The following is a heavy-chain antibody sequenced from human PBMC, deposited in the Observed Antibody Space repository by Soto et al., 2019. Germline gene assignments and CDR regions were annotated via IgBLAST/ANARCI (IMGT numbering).Heavy chain of an antibody. J-gene: IGHJ4*02. CDR3: ARDVIAAAGTAG. Sequence: ASVKVSCKASGGAFSSYAISWVRQAPGQGLEWMGGIIPIFGTANYAQKFQGRVTITADESASTAYMELSSLRSEDTAVYYCARDVIAAAGTAGWGQGTLVTVSS. CDR1: GGAFSSYA. V-gene: IGHV1-69*13. D-gene: IGHD6-13*01. CDR2: IIPIFGTA.